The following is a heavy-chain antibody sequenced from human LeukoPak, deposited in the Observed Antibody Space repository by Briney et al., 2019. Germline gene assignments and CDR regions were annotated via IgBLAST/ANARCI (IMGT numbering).Heavy chain of an antibody. CDR2: INSDGKIR. CDR1: GFTLTTYW. CDR3: VREAGHDAFDI. Sequence: GGAHRLSCAASGFTLTTYWMYSVRQSPGKGLVWVSRINSDGKIRTYADSVKGRLTISGDYAKNTLYLQMNSLRAEDTAVYYCVREAGHDAFDIWGQGTTVTVSS. V-gene: IGHV3-74*01. J-gene: IGHJ3*02.